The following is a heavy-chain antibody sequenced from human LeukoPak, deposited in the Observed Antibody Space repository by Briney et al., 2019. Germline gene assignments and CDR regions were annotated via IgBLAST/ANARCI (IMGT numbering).Heavy chain of an antibody. J-gene: IGHJ5*02. CDR2: IYYSGST. CDR1: GGSISSSSYY. CDR3: ARARDSSGYHWFDP. D-gene: IGHD3-22*01. V-gene: IGHV4-39*07. Sequence: SETLSLTCTVSGGSISSSSYYWGWIRQPPGKGLEWIGSIYYSGSTYYNPSLKSRVTISVDTSKNQFSLKLSSVTAADTAVYYCARARDSSGYHWFDPWGQGTLVTVSS.